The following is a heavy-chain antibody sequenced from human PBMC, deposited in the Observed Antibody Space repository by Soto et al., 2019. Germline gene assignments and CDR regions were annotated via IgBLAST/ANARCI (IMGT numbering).Heavy chain of an antibody. CDR3: ARGSAVAAAGKGWFDP. CDR1: GGSFSGYY. D-gene: IGHD6-13*01. J-gene: IGHJ5*02. V-gene: IGHV4-34*01. Sequence: QVQLQQWGAGLLKPSETLSLTCAVYGGSFSGYYWSWIRQPPGKGLEWIGEINHSGSTNYNPSLKRRVTISVDTSKNQFSLKLSSVTAADTAVYYCARGSAVAAAGKGWFDPWGQGTLVTVSS. CDR2: INHSGST.